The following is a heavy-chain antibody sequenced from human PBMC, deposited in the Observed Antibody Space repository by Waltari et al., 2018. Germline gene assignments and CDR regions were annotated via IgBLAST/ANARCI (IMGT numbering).Heavy chain of an antibody. CDR2: IYYSGST. CDR1: GGSISSGGYY. CDR3: ARRDYYDSSGYFDP. V-gene: IGHV4-31*01. Sequence: QVQLQESGPGLVKPSQTLSLTCTVSGGSISSGGYYWRWIRQHPGKGLEWIGYIYYSGSTYYNPSLKSLVTISVDTSKNQFSLKLSSVTAADTAVYYCARRDYYDSSGYFDPWGQGTLVTVSS. D-gene: IGHD3-22*01. J-gene: IGHJ5*02.